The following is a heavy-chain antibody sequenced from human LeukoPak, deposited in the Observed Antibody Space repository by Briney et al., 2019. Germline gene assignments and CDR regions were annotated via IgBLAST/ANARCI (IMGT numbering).Heavy chain of an antibody. V-gene: IGHV1-2*02. CDR1: GYTFTGYY. J-gene: IGHJ6*03. Sequence: ASVKVSCKASGYTFTGYYMHWVRQAPGQGLEWMGWINPNSGGTNYAQKFQGKVTMTRDTSISTAYMELSRLRSDDTAVYYCAIASRGGCSGGSCYSLGGYYYYYYYMDVWGKGTTVTISS. CDR3: AIASRGGCSGGSCYSLGGYYYYYYYMDV. D-gene: IGHD2-15*01. CDR2: INPNSGGT.